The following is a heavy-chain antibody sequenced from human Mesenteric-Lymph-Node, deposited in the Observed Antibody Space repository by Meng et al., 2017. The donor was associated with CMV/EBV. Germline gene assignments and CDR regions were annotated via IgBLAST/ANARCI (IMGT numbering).Heavy chain of an antibody. CDR3: AKEEDSTTTFDH. CDR1: GYTFTDSY. Sequence: ASVKVSCKASGYTFTDSYIHWVRQAPGQGLEWMGWINPNSGGTNYAQKFQGRVTMTRDTSTSTAYMELNRLKSDDTTVYYCAKEEDSTTTFDHRGQGTPPTVSS. D-gene: IGHD6-6*01. CDR2: INPNSGGT. J-gene: IGHJ4*02. V-gene: IGHV1-2*02.